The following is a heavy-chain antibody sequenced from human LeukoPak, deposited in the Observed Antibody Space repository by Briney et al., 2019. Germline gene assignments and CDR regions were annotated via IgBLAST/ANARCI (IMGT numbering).Heavy chain of an antibody. CDR3: ARGSRGSYSNFDY. V-gene: IGHV4-59*01. CDR2: IYYSGST. D-gene: IGHD1-26*01. J-gene: IGHJ4*02. Sequence: PSETLSLTCTVSGGSISSYYWSWIRQPPGKGLEWIGYIYYSGSTNYNPSLKSRVTISVDTSKNQFSLKLSSVTAADTAVYYCARGSRGSYSNFDYWAQGTLATVSS. CDR1: GGSISSYY.